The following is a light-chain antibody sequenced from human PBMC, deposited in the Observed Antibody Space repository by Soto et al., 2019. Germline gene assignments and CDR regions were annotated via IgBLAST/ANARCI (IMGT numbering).Light chain of an antibody. V-gene: IGLV9-49*01. CDR1: SGYSNYK. J-gene: IGLJ2*01. CDR2: VGTGGIVG. CDR3: GADHGSGSNFE. Sequence: QLVLTQPPSASASLGASVTLTCTLSSGYSNYKVDWYQQRPGKGPRFVMRVGTGGIVGSKGDGIPDRFSVLGSGLNRYLTIKNIQEEDESDYHCGADHGSGSNFEIGGGTKLTVL.